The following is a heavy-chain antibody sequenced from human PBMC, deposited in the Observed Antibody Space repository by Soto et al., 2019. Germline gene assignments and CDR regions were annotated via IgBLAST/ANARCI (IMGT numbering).Heavy chain of an antibody. CDR2: INPSGGST. J-gene: IGHJ6*03. CDR1: GYTFTSYY. V-gene: IGHV1-46*03. D-gene: IGHD3-3*01. CDR3: AREAPPREVQPYYDFWSGDYYYYYMDV. Sequence: ASVKVSCKASGYTFTSYYMHWVRQAPGQGLEWMGIINPSGGSTSYAQKFQGRVTMTRDTSTSTVYMELSSLGSEDTAVYYCAREAPPREVQPYYDFWSGDYYYYYMDVWGKGTTVTVSS.